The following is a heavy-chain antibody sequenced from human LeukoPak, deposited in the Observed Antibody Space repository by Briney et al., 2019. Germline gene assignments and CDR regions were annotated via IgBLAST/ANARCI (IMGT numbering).Heavy chain of an antibody. Sequence: RSSETLSLTCTVSGGSISSYYWSWIRQPPGRGLEWIGYISYSGSTNYNPSLKSRVTISVDTSKNQFSLKLSSVTAADTAVYYCARADDSSGYDLDYWGQGTLVTVSS. V-gene: IGHV4-59*12. CDR1: GGSISSYY. CDR2: ISYSGST. D-gene: IGHD3-22*01. CDR3: ARADDSSGYDLDY. J-gene: IGHJ4*02.